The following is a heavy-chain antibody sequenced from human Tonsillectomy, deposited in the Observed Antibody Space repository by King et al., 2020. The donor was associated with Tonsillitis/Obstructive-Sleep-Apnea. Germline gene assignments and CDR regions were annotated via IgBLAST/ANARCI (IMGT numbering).Heavy chain of an antibody. CDR3: ATLHCSSTSCYGGWFDP. V-gene: IGHV5-51*01. D-gene: IGHD2-2*01. J-gene: IGHJ5*02. CDR2: IYPGDSDT. CDR1: GYSFTSYW. Sequence: LQLVQSGAEVKKPGASLKISCKGSGYSFTSYWIGWVRQMPGKGLEWMGIIYPGDSDTRYSPSFQGQVTISADQSISTAYLQWSSLKASDTAMYYCATLHCSSTSCYGGWFDPWGQGTLVTVSS.